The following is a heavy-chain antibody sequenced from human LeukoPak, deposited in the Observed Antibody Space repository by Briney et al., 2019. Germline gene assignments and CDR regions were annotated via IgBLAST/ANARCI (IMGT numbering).Heavy chain of an antibody. CDR1: GGSFSGYY. CDR3: ARAGHSSGWYGGGYYFDY. V-gene: IGHV4-59*01. J-gene: IGHJ4*02. Sequence: SSETLSLTCAVYGGSFSGYYWSWIRQPPGKGLEWIGYIYYSGSTNYNPSLKSRVTISVDTSKNQFSLKLSSVTAADTAVYYCARAGHSSGWYGGGYYFDYWGQGTLVTVSS. CDR2: IYYSGST. D-gene: IGHD6-19*01.